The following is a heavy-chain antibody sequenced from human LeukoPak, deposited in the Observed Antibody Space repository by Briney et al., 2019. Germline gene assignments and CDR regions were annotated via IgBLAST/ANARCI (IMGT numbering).Heavy chain of an antibody. D-gene: IGHD3-16*01. CDR2: IYYSGST. CDR3: ARVGATYPHYYMDV. V-gene: IGHV4-59*08. Sequence: SETLSLTCTVSGASISNYYWSWIRQPPGKGLEWIGYIYYSGSTKYNPSLKSRVTIAVDTSKNQFPLKLTSVTAADTAVYYCARVGATYPHYYMDVWGKGTTVTVAS. CDR1: GASISNYY. J-gene: IGHJ6*03.